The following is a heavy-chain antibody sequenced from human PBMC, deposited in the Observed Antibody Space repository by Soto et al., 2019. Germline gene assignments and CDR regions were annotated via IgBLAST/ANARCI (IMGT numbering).Heavy chain of an antibody. CDR2: ISPFNGHT. CDR3: AREPPRATAGLNYFDP. D-gene: IGHD6-13*01. Sequence: EASVKVSCKTSGYTFINFGIGWVRQAPGQGLEWMGWISPFNGHTHYAQKFQGRVSLTTDTSTSTTFLELRSLTYDDTAVYYCAREPPRATAGLNYFDPWGQGTLVTVSS. J-gene: IGHJ5*02. V-gene: IGHV1-18*01. CDR1: GYTFINFG.